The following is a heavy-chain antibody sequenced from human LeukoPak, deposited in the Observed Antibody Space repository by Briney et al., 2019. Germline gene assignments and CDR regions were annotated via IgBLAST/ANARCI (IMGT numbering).Heavy chain of an antibody. J-gene: IGHJ4*02. V-gene: IGHV3-21*01. Sequence: GGSLRLSCAASGFTFSSYAMSSVRQAPGKGLEWVSSISSSSSYIFYADSVKGRFTISRDNAKDSLYLQMNSLRAEDTAVYYCARDHRYAFDTWGQGTLVTVSS. D-gene: IGHD5-12*01. CDR1: GFTFSSYA. CDR3: ARDHRYAFDT. CDR2: ISSSSSYI.